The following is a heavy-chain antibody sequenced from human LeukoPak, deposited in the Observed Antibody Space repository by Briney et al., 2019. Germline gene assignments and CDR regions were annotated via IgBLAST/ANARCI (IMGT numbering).Heavy chain of an antibody. V-gene: IGHV1-2*02. CDR1: GYTFTGYY. CDR2: INPNSCGT. J-gene: IGHJ4*02. Sequence: GASVKVSCKASGYTFTGYYMHWVRQAPGQGLEWMGWINPNSCGTNYAQKFQGSVTMTRDTSISTAYMELSRLRSDDTAVYYCARVCLGYCSGGSCYEGGFDYWGQGTLVTVSS. D-gene: IGHD2-15*01. CDR3: ARVCLGYCSGGSCYEGGFDY.